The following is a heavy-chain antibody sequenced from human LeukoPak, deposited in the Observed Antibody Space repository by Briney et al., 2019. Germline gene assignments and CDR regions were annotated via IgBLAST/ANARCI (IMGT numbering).Heavy chain of an antibody. J-gene: IGHJ5*02. V-gene: IGHV1-2*06. CDR1: GYTFTVYY. Sequence: GASVKVSCKASGYTFTVYYMYWARQAPGQGLEYMGRINLKSGGTKYAQNFQGRVTMTRDTSISTAYMELTRLRSDDTAVYYCARAFASIVVASFDPWGQGTLVTVSS. D-gene: IGHD2-15*01. CDR3: ARAFASIVVASFDP. CDR2: INLKSGGT.